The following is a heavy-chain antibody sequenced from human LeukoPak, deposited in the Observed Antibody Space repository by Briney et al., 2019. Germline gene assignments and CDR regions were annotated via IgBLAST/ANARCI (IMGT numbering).Heavy chain of an antibody. J-gene: IGHJ5*02. Sequence: GGSLRLSCAASGFTFTSYGMHWVRQAPGKWLEWVALISSDGGNENYADSVRGRFTISRDNSKNTLYLQMNSLSDEDTAVYYGARYYTIPKWEAWFDPWGQGTLVTVSS. CDR2: ISSDGGNE. CDR1: GFTFTSYG. D-gene: IGHD1-26*01. V-gene: IGHV3-30*03. CDR3: ARYYTIPKWEAWFDP.